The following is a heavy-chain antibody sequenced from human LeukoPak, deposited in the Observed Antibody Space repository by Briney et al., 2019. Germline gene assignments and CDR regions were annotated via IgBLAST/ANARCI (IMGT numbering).Heavy chain of an antibody. D-gene: IGHD3-10*01. CDR2: INPNSGGT. CDR3: AREARASGWFGENHDAFDI. CDR1: GYTFTGYY. J-gene: IGHJ3*02. Sequence: ASVKVSCKASGYTFTGYYMHWVRQAPGQGLEWMGWINPNSGGTNYAQKFQGRVTMTRDTSISTAYMELGRLRSDDTAVYYCAREARASGWFGENHDAFDIWGQGTMVTVSS. V-gene: IGHV1-2*02.